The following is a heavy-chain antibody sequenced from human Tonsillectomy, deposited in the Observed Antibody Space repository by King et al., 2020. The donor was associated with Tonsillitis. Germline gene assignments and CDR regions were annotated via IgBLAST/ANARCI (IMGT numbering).Heavy chain of an antibody. Sequence: VQLVESGGGLMQPGGSLRLSCAASGFSVSTHYTSWVRQSPGKVLEWVSVIFVGGPPDYADFVTGRFTISRDNSENTLYLQMNSLRAEDTAMYYCARVNYYDSSGYWSPYYFDYWGQGTLVTVSS. V-gene: IGHV3-53*01. CDR2: IFVGGPP. D-gene: IGHD3-22*01. CDR3: ARVNYYDSSGYWSPYYFDY. J-gene: IGHJ4*02. CDR1: GFSVSTHY.